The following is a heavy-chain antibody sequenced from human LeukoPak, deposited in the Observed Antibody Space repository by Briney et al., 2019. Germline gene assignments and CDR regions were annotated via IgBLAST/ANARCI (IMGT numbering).Heavy chain of an antibody. Sequence: QPGGSLRLSCTASAFTLGDWYMSWIRQAPGKGLAWVSRIDEFGSVTNSADSVQGRFSISRDNAKNALYLQMNSLRAEDTAVYYCVRDMFGGRDYWGQGTLVTVSS. CDR2: IDEFGSVT. V-gene: IGHV3-74*01. J-gene: IGHJ4*02. CDR1: AFTLGDWY. D-gene: IGHD3-10*02. CDR3: VRDMFGGRDY.